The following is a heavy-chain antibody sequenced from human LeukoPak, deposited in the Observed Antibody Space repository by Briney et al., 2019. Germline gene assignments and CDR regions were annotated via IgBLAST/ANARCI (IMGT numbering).Heavy chain of an antibody. J-gene: IGHJ4*02. Sequence: MSGGSLRLSCAASGFTFSSYSMNWVRQAPGKGLEWVSSISSSSSYIYYADSVKGRFAISRDNAKNSLYLQMNSLRAEDTAVYYCARYLMYEIDYWGQGTLVTVSS. CDR2: ISSSSSYI. CDR3: ARYLMYEIDY. CDR1: GFTFSSYS. D-gene: IGHD2-8*01. V-gene: IGHV3-21*01.